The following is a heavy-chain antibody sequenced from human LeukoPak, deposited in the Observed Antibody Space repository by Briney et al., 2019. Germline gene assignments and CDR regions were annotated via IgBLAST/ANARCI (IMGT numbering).Heavy chain of an antibody. CDR1: GGSISSGTND. CDR2: IYTSGST. D-gene: IGHD3-10*01. Sequence: PSQTLSLTCTVSGGSISSGTNDWSWIRQPAGKGLEWIGRIYTSGSTNYDPSLKSGVTISVDTSRNQFSLKLSSVTAADTAVYYCARVSGSAGWGQGDLVTLSS. J-gene: IGHJ4*02. CDR3: ARVSGSAG. V-gene: IGHV4-61*02.